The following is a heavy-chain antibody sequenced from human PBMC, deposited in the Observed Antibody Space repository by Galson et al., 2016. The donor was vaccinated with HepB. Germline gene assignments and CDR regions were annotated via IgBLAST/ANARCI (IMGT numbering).Heavy chain of an antibody. D-gene: IGHD3-10*01. CDR3: VTGRGWLPDY. CDR2: IYATEST. CDR1: GDSISNNY. Sequence: SETLSLTCSVSGDSISNNYCNWVRQPPGKALEWIGYIYATESTKYRPSLKSRISISSDTSRNQFSLSLSSVTAADTAVYYCVTGRGWLPDYWGQGILVTVSP. J-gene: IGHJ4*02. V-gene: IGHV4-59*01.